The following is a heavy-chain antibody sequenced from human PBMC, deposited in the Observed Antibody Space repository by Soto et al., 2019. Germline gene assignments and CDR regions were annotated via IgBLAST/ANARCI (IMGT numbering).Heavy chain of an antibody. Sequence: ASVKVACKSSGYPFTHYGITWVLQAPGQGLEWMGWISPFNGNTNYGQTLQGRVTLTTDTSTSTVYMELRSLRSDDTAVYYCARDQSFDRSYYYGIDFWGQGTTVTVSS. CDR3: ARDQSFDRSYYYGIDF. CDR2: ISPFNGNT. V-gene: IGHV1-18*01. CDR1: GYPFTHYG. D-gene: IGHD3-22*01. J-gene: IGHJ6*02.